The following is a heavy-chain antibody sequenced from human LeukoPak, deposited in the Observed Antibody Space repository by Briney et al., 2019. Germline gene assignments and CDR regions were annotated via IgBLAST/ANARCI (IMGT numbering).Heavy chain of an antibody. V-gene: IGHV4-59*01. CDR2: IHYSGST. J-gene: IGHJ3*02. Sequence: TSETLSLTCTVSGGSISSYYWSWIRQPPGKGLEWIGYIHYSGSTNYNPSLKSRVTISVGTSKNQISLRLSSVTAADTAVYYCAREVYYHRSGYLKAFGIWGQGTMVTVSS. CDR1: GGSISSYY. D-gene: IGHD3-22*01. CDR3: AREVYYHRSGYLKAFGI.